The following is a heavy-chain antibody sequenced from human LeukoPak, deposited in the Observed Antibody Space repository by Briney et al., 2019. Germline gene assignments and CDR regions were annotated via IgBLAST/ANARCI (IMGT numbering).Heavy chain of an antibody. J-gene: IGHJ4*02. V-gene: IGHV3-23*01. CDR3: AKGSGYSSSWPHFDY. Sequence: GGSLRLSCAASGLTFSSYGMHWVRQAPGKGLEWVSAISGSGGSTYYADSVKGRFTISRDNSKNTLYLQMNSLRAEDTAVYYCAKGSGYSSSWPHFDYWGQGTLVTVSS. CDR2: ISGSGGST. CDR1: GLTFSSYG. D-gene: IGHD6-13*01.